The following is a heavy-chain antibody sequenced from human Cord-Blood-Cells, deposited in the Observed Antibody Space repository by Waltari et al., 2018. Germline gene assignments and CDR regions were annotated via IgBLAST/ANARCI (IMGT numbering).Heavy chain of an antibody. CDR1: GGSFSGYS. V-gene: IGHV4-34*01. J-gene: IGHJ6*03. D-gene: IGHD6-13*01. CDR2: INHSGST. CDR3: ARRVLAAAAYYYYYYMDV. Sequence: QVQLQQWGAGLLKPSETLSLTCAVYGGSFSGYSWSWIRQPPGKGLEWIGEINHSGSTNYNPSLKSRVTISVDTSKNQFSLKLSSVTAADTAVYYCARRVLAAAAYYYYYYMDVWGKGTTVTVSS.